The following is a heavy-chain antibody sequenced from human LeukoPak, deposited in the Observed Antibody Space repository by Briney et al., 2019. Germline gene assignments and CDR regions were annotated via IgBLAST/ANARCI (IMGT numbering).Heavy chain of an antibody. CDR1: GGSISTYY. J-gene: IGHJ3*02. V-gene: IGHV4-59*01. Sequence: NPSETLSLTCTISGGSISTYYWSWIRQPPGKGLEWIGDIYSSGRTNYNPSLKSRVTISVDTSKNQFSLNLNSVTAADTAVYYCARGRASGWSVAFDIWGQGTMVTVSS. CDR3: ARGRASGWSVAFDI. D-gene: IGHD6-19*01. CDR2: IYSSGRT.